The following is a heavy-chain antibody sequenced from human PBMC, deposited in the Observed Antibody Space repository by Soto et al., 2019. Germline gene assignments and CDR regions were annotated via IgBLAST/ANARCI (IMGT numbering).Heavy chain of an antibody. V-gene: IGHV3-30*03. CDR1: EFPFSNYG. CDR2: ISYDGSNK. CDR3: AGGQYYFDY. D-gene: IGHD2-15*01. J-gene: IGHJ4*02. Sequence: QVQLVESGGGVVQPGRSLRLSCAASEFPFSNYGMHWVRQAPGKGLEWVAHISYDGSNKHYADSVKGRFTISRDNSKNMLFLQRSSLRTEDTAVYYCAGGQYYFDYCGQGTRVSVSS.